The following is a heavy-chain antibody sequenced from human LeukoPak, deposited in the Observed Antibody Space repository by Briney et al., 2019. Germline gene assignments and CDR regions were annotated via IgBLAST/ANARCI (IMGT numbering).Heavy chain of an antibody. CDR1: GFTFSDYW. CDR3: ARYSAYGLAY. V-gene: IGHV3-7*01. J-gene: IGHJ4*02. CDR2: INRDESEK. Sequence: GGSLRLSCAASGFTFSDYWMSWVRQAPGKGLEWVANINRDESEKYHGDSLKGRFTISGDNAKNSLYLQMSSLRAEDTAVYYCARYSAYGLAYWGQGTLVTVSS. D-gene: IGHD1-26*01.